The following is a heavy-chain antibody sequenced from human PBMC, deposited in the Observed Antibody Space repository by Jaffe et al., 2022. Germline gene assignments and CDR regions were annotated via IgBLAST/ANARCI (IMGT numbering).Heavy chain of an antibody. Sequence: QVQLVQSGAEVKKPGASVKVSCKASGYTFTSYYMHWVRQAPGQGLEWMGIINPSGGSTSYAQKFQGRVTMTRDTSTSTVYMELSSLRSEDTAVYYCARDQGRGYSGYDLDYWGQGTLVTVSS. CDR3: ARDQGRGYSGYDLDY. CDR1: GYTFTSYY. D-gene: IGHD5-12*01. V-gene: IGHV1-46*01. J-gene: IGHJ4*02. CDR2: INPSGGST.